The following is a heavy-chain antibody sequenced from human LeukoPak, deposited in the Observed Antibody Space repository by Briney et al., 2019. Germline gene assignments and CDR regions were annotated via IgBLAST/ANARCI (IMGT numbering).Heavy chain of an antibody. CDR3: ARGGGLLESGSQGDFDY. J-gene: IGHJ4*02. V-gene: IGHV4-59*12. Sequence: SETLPLTCTVSGGSISSYYWSWIRQPPGKGLEWIGYIYYSGSTNYNPSLKSRVTISVDTSKNQFSLQLNSVTPEDTAVYYCARGGGLLESGSQGDFDYWGQGTLVTVSS. CDR1: GGSISSYY. D-gene: IGHD1-26*01. CDR2: IYYSGST.